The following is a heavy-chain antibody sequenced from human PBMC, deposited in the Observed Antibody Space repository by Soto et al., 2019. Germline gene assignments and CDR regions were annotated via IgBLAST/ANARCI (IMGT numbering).Heavy chain of an antibody. J-gene: IGHJ4*02. CDR3: ARDAPIVGALSYYFDY. D-gene: IGHD1-26*01. CDR2: ISYDGSNK. CDR1: GFTFSSHA. V-gene: IGHV3-30-3*01. Sequence: SLRLSCAASGFTFSSHAMHWVRQAPGKGLEWVAVISYDGSNKYYADSVKGRFTISRDNSKNTLYLQMNSLRAEDTAVYYCARDAPIVGALSYYFDYWGQGTLVTVSS.